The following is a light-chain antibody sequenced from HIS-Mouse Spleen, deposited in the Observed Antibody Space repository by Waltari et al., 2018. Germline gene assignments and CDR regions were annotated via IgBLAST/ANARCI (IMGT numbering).Light chain of an antibody. V-gene: IGLV2-23*01. CDR1: SSDVGSYNL. Sequence: QSALTQPASVSGSPGQSITISCTGPSSDVGSYNLVSWYQQHPGKAPKPLMYEGSKRPSGVSNRFSGSKSGNTASLTIAGLQAEDEADYYCCSYAGSSTWVFGGGTKLTVL. J-gene: IGLJ3*02. CDR2: EGS. CDR3: CSYAGSSTWV.